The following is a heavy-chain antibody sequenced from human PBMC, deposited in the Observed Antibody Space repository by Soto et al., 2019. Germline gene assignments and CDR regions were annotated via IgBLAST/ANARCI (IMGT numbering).Heavy chain of an antibody. D-gene: IGHD3-10*01. V-gene: IGHV4-34*01. CDR3: ARGLWFGELFAYYYYGMDV. CDR2: INHSGST. CDR1: GGSFSGYY. Sequence: SETLSLTCAVYGGSFSGYYWSWIRQPPGKGLEWIGEINHSGSTNYNPSLKSRVTISVDTSKNQFSLKLSSVTAADTAVYYCARGLWFGELFAYYYYGMDVWGQGTKVTVSS. J-gene: IGHJ6*02.